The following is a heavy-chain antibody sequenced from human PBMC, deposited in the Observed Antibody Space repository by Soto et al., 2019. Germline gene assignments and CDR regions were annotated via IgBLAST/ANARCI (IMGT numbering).Heavy chain of an antibody. V-gene: IGHV4-39*01. CDR1: GGSISSSSYY. CDR3: ARLSGYDDD. Sequence: SDTLSLTCTVSGGSISSSSYYWGWIRQPPGKGLEWIGSIYYSGSTYYNPSLKSRVTISVDTSKNQFSLKLSSVTAADTAVYYCARLSGYDDDWGQGTLVTVSS. J-gene: IGHJ4*02. D-gene: IGHD5-12*01. CDR2: IYYSGST.